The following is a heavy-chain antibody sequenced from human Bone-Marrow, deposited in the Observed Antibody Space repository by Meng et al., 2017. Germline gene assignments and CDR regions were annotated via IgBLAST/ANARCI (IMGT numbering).Heavy chain of an antibody. CDR2: IIPIFGTA. CDR3: AREVAVAGTAFDI. J-gene: IGHJ3*02. V-gene: IGHV1-69*05. D-gene: IGHD6-19*01. Sequence: AVKVSCKASGGNFSSYAISWVRQAPGQGREWRGGIIPIFGTANYAQKFQGRVTITTDESTSRAYMELSSLRSEDTAVYYCAREVAVAGTAFDIWGQGTMVTVSS. CDR1: GGNFSSYA.